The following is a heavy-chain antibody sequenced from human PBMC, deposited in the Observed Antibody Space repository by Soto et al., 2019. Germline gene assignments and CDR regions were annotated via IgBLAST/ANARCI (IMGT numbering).Heavy chain of an antibody. CDR2: IYSGGDT. CDR3: ARDWGGNAGLHWYFDL. CDR1: GFTFSSYA. Sequence: EVQLLESGGGLVQPGGSLRLSCAASGFTFSSYAMSWVRQAPGKGLEWVSVIYSGGDTSYADSVKGRFAISRDNSKNTVFLQMNRLRVEDTAVYYCARDWGGNAGLHWYFDLWGRGTLVTVSS. J-gene: IGHJ2*01. D-gene: IGHD3-16*01. V-gene: IGHV3-23*01.